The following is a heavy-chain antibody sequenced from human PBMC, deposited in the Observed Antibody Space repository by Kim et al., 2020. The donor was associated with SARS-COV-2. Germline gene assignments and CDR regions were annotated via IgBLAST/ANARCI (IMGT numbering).Heavy chain of an antibody. CDR2: ISAYNGNT. CDR3: ARESGSGSYYKAPYYYYGMDV. V-gene: IGHV1-18*01. D-gene: IGHD3-10*01. Sequence: ASVKVSCKASGYTFTSYGISWVRQAPGQGLEWMGWISAYNGNTNYAQKLQGRVTMTTDTSTSTAYMELRSLRSDDTAVYYCARESGSGSYYKAPYYYYGMDVWGQGTTVTVSS. CDR1: GYTFTSYG. J-gene: IGHJ6*02.